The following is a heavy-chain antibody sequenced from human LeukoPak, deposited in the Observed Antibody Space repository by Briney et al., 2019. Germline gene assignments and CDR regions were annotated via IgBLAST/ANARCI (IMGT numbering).Heavy chain of an antibody. Sequence: GASVKVSCKASGGTFSSYAISWVRQAPGQGLEWMGGIIPIFGTANYAQKFQGRVTITADKSTSTAYMELSSLRSEDTAVYYCARVNPGYYYVGGNNFDYWGQGTLVTVSS. CDR1: GGTFSSYA. V-gene: IGHV1-69*06. J-gene: IGHJ4*02. CDR2: IIPIFGTA. D-gene: IGHD3-22*01. CDR3: ARVNPGYYYVGGNNFDY.